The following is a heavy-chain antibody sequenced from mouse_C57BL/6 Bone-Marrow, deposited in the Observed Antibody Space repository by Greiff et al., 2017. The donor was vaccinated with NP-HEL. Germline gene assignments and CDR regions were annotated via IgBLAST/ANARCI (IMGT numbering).Heavy chain of an antibody. CDR1: DSEVFPIAY. CDR2: ILPSIGRT. D-gene: IGHD1-1*01. J-gene: IGHJ4*01. CDR3: ARPYYYGSSHYAMDY. V-gene: IGHV15-2*01. Sequence: VQLQQSGSELRSPGSSVKLSCKDFDSEVFPIAYMSWVRQKPGHGFEWIGGILPSIGRTIYGEKFEDKATLDADTLSNTAYLELNSLTSEDSAIYYCARPYYYGSSHYAMDYWGQGTSVTVSS.